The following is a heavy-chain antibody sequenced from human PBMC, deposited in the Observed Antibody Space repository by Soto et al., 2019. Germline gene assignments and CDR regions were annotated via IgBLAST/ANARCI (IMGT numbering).Heavy chain of an antibody. CDR1: GFSLSTSGVG. V-gene: IGHV2-5*02. D-gene: IGHD2-2*03. J-gene: IGHJ5*02. Sequence: QITLKESGPTLVKPTQTLTLTCTFSGFSLSTSGVGVGWIRQPPGKALEWLGLIYWDDDKRYSPSLKSRLTITKDTSKNQGVLTMTNMDPVDTATYYCARLDPANNWLDPWGQGTLVTVSS. CDR3: ARLDPANNWLDP. CDR2: IYWDDDK.